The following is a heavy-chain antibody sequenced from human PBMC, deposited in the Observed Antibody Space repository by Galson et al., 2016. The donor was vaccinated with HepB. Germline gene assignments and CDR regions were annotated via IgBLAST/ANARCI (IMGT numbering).Heavy chain of an antibody. CDR1: GGSISGYY. D-gene: IGHD3-16*01. V-gene: IGHV4-59*01. Sequence: TLSLTCTVSGGSISGYYYNWIRQSPGKGLEWIGYIHYSGNTNYNPSLKSRVTMSRDTSKKQFSLKLTSVTASDTAVYYCAMTFKGAYWGQGTLVTVSS. CDR2: IHYSGNT. J-gene: IGHJ4*02. CDR3: AMTFKGAY.